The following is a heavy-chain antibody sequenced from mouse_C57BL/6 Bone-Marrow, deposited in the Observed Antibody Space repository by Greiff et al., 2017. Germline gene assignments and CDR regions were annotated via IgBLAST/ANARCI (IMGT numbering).Heavy chain of an antibody. Sequence: QVQLKESGAELVRPGTSVKMSCKASGYTFTNSWIGWAKQRPGHGLEWIGDIYPGGGFTNYNEKFKGKATRTADKSSSTAYMQFSSLTSEDSAIYYCARRDYGSSYGFAYWGQGTLVTVSA. CDR1: GYTFTNSW. CDR3: ARRDYGSSYGFAY. V-gene: IGHV1-63*01. CDR2: IYPGGGFT. D-gene: IGHD1-1*01. J-gene: IGHJ3*01.